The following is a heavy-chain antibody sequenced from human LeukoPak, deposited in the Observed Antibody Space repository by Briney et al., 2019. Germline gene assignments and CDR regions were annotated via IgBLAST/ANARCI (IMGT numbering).Heavy chain of an antibody. CDR2: INPSSGGT. D-gene: IGHD3-10*01. V-gene: IGHV1-2*02. J-gene: IGHJ5*02. CDR1: GYTFTGYY. CDR3: ARGSSITMVRGVIITHWFDP. Sequence: SVKVSCKASGYTFTGYYMHWVRQAPGQGLEWMGWINPSSGGTNYAQKFQGRVTMTRDTSISTAYMELSRLRSDDTAVYYCARGSSITMVRGVIITHWFDPWGQGTLVTVSS.